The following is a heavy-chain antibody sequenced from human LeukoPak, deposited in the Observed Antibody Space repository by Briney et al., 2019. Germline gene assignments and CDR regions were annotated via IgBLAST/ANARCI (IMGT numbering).Heavy chain of an antibody. D-gene: IGHD1-26*01. CDR1: GFTFSSYE. V-gene: IGHV3-7*01. Sequence: GGSLRLSCAASGFTFSSYEMNWVRQAPGQGLEWVANIKQDESEKYYVDSVKGRFTISRDNAKNSLYLQMNSLRAEDTAVYYCVRDKIVGATHFDYWGQGTLVTVSS. CDR3: VRDKIVGATHFDY. CDR2: IKQDESEK. J-gene: IGHJ4*02.